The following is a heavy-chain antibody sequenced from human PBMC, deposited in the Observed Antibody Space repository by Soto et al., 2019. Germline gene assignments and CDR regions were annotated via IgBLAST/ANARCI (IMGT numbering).Heavy chain of an antibody. V-gene: IGHV3-23*01. CDR1: GFSFNIFA. CDR3: AKDPTSYVSRAQFGS. J-gene: IGHJ4*02. D-gene: IGHD3-22*01. Sequence: GGSLRLSCAASGFSFNIFAMNWVRQAPGKGLEWVSGISGGGGSTYYADSVKGRFTISRDNSNNTLYLQMNSLRAEDTAVYYCAKDPTSYVSRAQFGSGGQGTLVTVS. CDR2: ISGGGGST.